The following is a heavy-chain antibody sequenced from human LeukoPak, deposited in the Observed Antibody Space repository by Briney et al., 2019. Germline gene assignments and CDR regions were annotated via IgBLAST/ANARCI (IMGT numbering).Heavy chain of an antibody. J-gene: IGHJ6*02. D-gene: IGHD4-17*01. V-gene: IGHV3-30-3*01. CDR2: ISYDGSNK. CDR1: GFTFSNFA. Sequence: GRSLRLSCAASGFTFSNFAMHWVRQAPGKGLEWVAVISYDGSNKYYADSVKGRFTISRDNSKNTLYLQMNSLRAEDTAVYYCAGTVLNYYYGMDVWGQGTTVTVSS. CDR3: AGTVLNYYYGMDV.